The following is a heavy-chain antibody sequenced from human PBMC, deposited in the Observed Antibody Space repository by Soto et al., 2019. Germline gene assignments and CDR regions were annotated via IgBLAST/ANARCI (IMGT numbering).Heavy chain of an antibody. Sequence: ESGGGLVQPGRSLRLSCAASGFTFDDYAMHWVRQAPGKGLEWVSGVSWNSGSEGYADSVKGRFTISRDNVNKSLHLQMNSLEPEDTAVYFCASSRGRGDFWSGYVAFEIWGQGTMVTVS. CDR3: ASSRGRGDFWSGYVAFEI. D-gene: IGHD3-3*01. CDR1: GFTFDDYA. V-gene: IGHV3-9*01. J-gene: IGHJ3*02. CDR2: VSWNSGSE.